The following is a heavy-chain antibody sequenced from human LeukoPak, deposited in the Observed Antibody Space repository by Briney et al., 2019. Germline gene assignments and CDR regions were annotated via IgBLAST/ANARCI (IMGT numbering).Heavy chain of an antibody. D-gene: IGHD1-1*01. CDR3: ARDRGENWNLRPTNWFDP. CDR2: IYYSGST. J-gene: IGHJ5*02. CDR1: GGSISSSSYY. Sequence: TPSETLSLTCTISGGSISSSSYYWGWIRQPPGKGLEWIGSIYYSGSTYYNPSLKSRVTISVDTSKNQFSLKLSSVTAADTAVYYCARDRGENWNLRPTNWFDPWGQGTLVTVSS. V-gene: IGHV4-39*07.